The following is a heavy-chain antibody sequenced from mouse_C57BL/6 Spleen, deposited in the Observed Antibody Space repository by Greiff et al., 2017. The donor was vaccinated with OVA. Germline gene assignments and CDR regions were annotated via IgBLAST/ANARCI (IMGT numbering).Heavy chain of an antibody. J-gene: IGHJ4*01. V-gene: IGHV1-84*01. D-gene: IGHD2-4*01. Sequence: QVQLQQSGPELVKPGASVKISCKASGYTFTDYYINWVKQRPGQGLEWIGWIYPGSGNTKYNEKFKGKATLTVDTSSSTAYMQLSSLTSEDSAVYFCAKCDDYDGGRLYYYAMDYWGQGPSVTVSS. CDR2: IYPGSGNT. CDR1: GYTFTDYY. CDR3: AKCDDYDGGRLYYYAMDY.